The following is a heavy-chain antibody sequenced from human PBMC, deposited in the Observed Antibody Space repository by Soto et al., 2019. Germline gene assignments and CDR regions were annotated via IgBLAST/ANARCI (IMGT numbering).Heavy chain of an antibody. D-gene: IGHD6-13*01. CDR3: ARRQLAVAVSPWFDP. V-gene: IGHV2-26*01. Sequence: QVTLKESGPVLVKPTETLTLRCTVSGLSITDSEMGVSWIRQPPGQPLEWLAHIDSSGEKSYRTFLKSRLAISKDTSKSKIALTMTNVDPADTSTYYCARRQLAVAVSPWFDPWGQGIPVTVSS. CDR1: GLSITDSEMG. J-gene: IGHJ5*02. CDR2: IDSSGEK.